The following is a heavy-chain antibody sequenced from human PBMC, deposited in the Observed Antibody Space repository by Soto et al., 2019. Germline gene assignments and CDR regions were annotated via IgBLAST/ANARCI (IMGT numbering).Heavy chain of an antibody. CDR3: ERRREGYDYGLDV. Sequence: EERLVESGGGSVQPGGSLRLSCAASRFTFSSYWVYWVRQAPGKGLVWVSRINSDGSSTRYADSVKGRFSISRDNSKSTLYLQMNTLRAEDTAVYYCERRREGYDYGLDVWGQGTTVTVSS. D-gene: IGHD3-3*01. CDR1: RFTFSSYW. V-gene: IGHV3-74*01. CDR2: INSDGSST. J-gene: IGHJ6*02.